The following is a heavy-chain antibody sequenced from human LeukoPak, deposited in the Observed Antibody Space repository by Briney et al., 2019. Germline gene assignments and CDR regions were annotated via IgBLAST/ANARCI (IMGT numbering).Heavy chain of an antibody. Sequence: GGSLRLSCAASGFTITAYAMSWVRQSPGKGLEWVSGIGITSEYKHYADSVKGRFTISRDNSKNTVYLEMSSLRAEDAAVYYCAKDPNGDYVGAFDTWGQGTMVIVSS. D-gene: IGHD4-17*01. CDR2: IGITSEYK. CDR1: GFTITAYA. V-gene: IGHV3-23*01. CDR3: AKDPNGDYVGAFDT. J-gene: IGHJ3*02.